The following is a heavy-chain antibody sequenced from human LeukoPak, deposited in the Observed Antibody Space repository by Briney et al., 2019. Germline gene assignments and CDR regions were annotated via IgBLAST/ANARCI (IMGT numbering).Heavy chain of an antibody. CDR1: GFTFSSYG. CDR3: AKENFDY. CDR2: ISYDGSNK. Sequence: PGGSLRLSCAASGFTFSSYGMHWVRQAPGKGLEWVAVISYDGSNKYYADSVKGRFTISRDNSKNTLYLQMNSLRAEDTALYYCAKENFDYWGQGTLVTVSS. J-gene: IGHJ4*02. V-gene: IGHV3-30*18.